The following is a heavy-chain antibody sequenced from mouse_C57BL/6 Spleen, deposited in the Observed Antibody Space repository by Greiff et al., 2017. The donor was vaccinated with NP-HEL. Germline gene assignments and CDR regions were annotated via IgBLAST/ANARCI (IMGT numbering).Heavy chain of an antibody. CDR3: ARGEGNYDYEAWFAY. CDR2: IYPGDGDT. J-gene: IGHJ3*01. V-gene: IGHV1-82*01. Sequence: VQLQQSGPELVKPGASVKISCKASGYAFSSSWMNWVKQRPGKGLEWIGRIYPGDGDTNYNGKFKGKATLTADKSSSTAYMQLSSLTSEDYAVYFCARGEGNYDYEAWFAYWGQGTLVTVSA. D-gene: IGHD2-4*01. CDR1: GYAFSSSW.